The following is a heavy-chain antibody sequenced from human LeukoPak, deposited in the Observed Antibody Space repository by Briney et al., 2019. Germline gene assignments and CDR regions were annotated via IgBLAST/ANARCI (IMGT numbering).Heavy chain of an antibody. D-gene: IGHD2-15*01. CDR3: ARDTGRGFDY. V-gene: IGHV3-21*01. Sequence: GGSLRLSCAASGFTFSSYSMNWVRQAPGKGLEWVSSISSSSSYIYYADPVKGRFTISRDNAKNSLYLQMNSLRAEDTAVYYCARDTGRGFDYWGQGTLVTVSS. CDR2: ISSSSSYI. CDR1: GFTFSSYS. J-gene: IGHJ4*02.